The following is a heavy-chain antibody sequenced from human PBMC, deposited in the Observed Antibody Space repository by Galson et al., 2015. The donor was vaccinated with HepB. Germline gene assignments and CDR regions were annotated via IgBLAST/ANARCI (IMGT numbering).Heavy chain of an antibody. D-gene: IGHD5-18*01. CDR2: INPSGGST. J-gene: IGHJ6*02. Sequence: SVKVSCKASGYTFTSYYTHWVRQAPGQGLEWMGIINPSGGSTSYAQKFQGRVTMTRDTSTSTVYMELSSLRSEDTAVYYCAREKERGYPGVYGMDVWGQGTTVTVSS. V-gene: IGHV1-46*01. CDR3: AREKERGYPGVYGMDV. CDR1: GYTFTSYY.